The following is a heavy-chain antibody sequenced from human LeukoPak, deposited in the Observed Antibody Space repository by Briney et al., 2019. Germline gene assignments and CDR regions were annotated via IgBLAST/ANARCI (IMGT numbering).Heavy chain of an antibody. J-gene: IGHJ4*02. CDR3: TRGGTVTTWPFDY. V-gene: IGHV4-34*01. Sequence: SEALSLTCAVYGGSFSGYYWSWIRQPPGKGLEWIGEINHSGSTNYNPSLKSRVYISVDTPKNQLSLKLSSVTAADTAVYYCTRGGTVTTWPFDYWGQGTLVTVSS. CDR2: INHSGST. D-gene: IGHD4-17*01. CDR1: GGSFSGYY.